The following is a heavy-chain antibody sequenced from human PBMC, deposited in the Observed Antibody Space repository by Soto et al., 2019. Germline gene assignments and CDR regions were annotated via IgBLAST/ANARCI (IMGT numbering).Heavy chain of an antibody. D-gene: IGHD1-1*01. CDR1: GTTFSTHG. CDR3: ARSGGTYYFDH. J-gene: IGHJ4*02. CDR2: FVPMFSSS. V-gene: IGHV1-69*01. Sequence: QVQLVQSGAEVRKPGSSVNVSRKASGTTFSTHGIHWVRQAPGQGLEWMGGFVPMFSSSNYAQKFQGRLTIVADESTNSAYMELSSLRADDSAIYYCARSGGTYYFDHWGQGTLVTVSS.